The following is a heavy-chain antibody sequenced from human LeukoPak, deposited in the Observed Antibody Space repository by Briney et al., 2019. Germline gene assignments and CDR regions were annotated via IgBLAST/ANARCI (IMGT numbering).Heavy chain of an antibody. CDR2: IKQDGSEK. CDR3: ARDSRGVATTRDY. CDR1: GFTFTNAW. V-gene: IGHV3-7*01. D-gene: IGHD5-12*01. Sequence: GGSLRLSCAASGFTFTNAWMNWVRKAPGKGLEWVANIKQDGSEKYYVDSVKGRFTISRDNAKNSLYLQMNSLRAEDTAVYYCARDSRGVATTRDYWGQGTLVTVSS. J-gene: IGHJ4*02.